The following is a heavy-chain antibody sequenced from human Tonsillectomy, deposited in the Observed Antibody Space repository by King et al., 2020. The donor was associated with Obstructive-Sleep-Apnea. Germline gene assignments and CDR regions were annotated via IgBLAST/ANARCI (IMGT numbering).Heavy chain of an antibody. CDR2: IYPGDSDT. J-gene: IGHJ3*02. CDR1: GYSFTNYW. Sequence: VQLVQSGAEVKKPGESLKISCKGSGYSFTNYWIAWVRQMPGKGLEWMGIIYPGDSDTTYSPSFQGQVSISADKSISTAYLQWRSLKASDTAMYYCARQDLSSGWSRLSRAFEIWGQGTMVTVSS. D-gene: IGHD6-19*01. V-gene: IGHV5-51*01. CDR3: ARQDLSSGWSRLSRAFEI.